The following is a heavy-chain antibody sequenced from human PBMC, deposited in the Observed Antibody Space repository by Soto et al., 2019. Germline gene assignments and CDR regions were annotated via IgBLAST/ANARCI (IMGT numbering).Heavy chain of an antibody. V-gene: IGHV1-69*02. Sequence: QVQLVQSGAEVKKPGSSVKVSCKASGGTFSSYTISWVRQAPGQGREWMGRIIPILGIANYAQKFQGRVTITADNSTSTAYMELSSLRSEDTAVYYCARAGSSSSFVMDVWGQGTTVTVSS. CDR2: IIPILGIA. CDR3: ARAGSSSSFVMDV. D-gene: IGHD6-13*01. CDR1: GGTFSSYT. J-gene: IGHJ6*02.